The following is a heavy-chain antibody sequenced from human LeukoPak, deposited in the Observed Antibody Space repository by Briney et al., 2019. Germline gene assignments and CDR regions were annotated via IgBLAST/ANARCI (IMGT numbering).Heavy chain of an antibody. CDR1: GFTFSSYA. J-gene: IGHJ4*02. V-gene: IGHV3-30-3*01. CDR3: ARNVGWFRFDY. D-gene: IGHD2-15*01. Sequence: PGGSLRLSCAASGFTFSSYAMHWVCQAPGKGLEWVAVISYDGSNKYYADSVKGRFTISRDNSKNTLYLQMNSLRAEDTAVYYCARNVGWFRFDYWGQGTLVTVSS. CDR2: ISYDGSNK.